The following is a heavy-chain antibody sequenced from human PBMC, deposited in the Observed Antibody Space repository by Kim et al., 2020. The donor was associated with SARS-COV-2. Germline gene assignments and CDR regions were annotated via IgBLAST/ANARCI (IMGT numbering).Heavy chain of an antibody. D-gene: IGHD1-26*01. CDR3: AKGEWELLSYFDY. Sequence: GGSLRLSCAASGFTFDDYAMHWVRQAPGKGLEWVSGISWNSGSIGYADSVKGRFTISRDNAKNSLYLQMNSLRAEDTALYYCAKGEWELLSYFDYWGQGTLVTVSS. CDR1: GFTFDDYA. CDR2: ISWNSGSI. V-gene: IGHV3-9*01. J-gene: IGHJ4*02.